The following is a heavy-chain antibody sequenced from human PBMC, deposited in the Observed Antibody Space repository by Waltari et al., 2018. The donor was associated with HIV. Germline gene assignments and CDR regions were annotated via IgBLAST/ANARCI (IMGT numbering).Heavy chain of an antibody. CDR2: ITDTGEST. CDR3: AKKFGHYDLLTAFDY. Sequence: VELLESGGGLEQPGGYLRLSCAASGFTFNRYAMAWVRQAPGKGLEWVSLITDTGESTYYADSVKGRFTISRDNAKKTVYLHMNGLRAEDTAVYYCAKKFGHYDLLTAFDYWGQGTLVIVSS. CDR1: GFTFNRYA. D-gene: IGHD3-9*01. J-gene: IGHJ4*02. V-gene: IGHV3-23*01.